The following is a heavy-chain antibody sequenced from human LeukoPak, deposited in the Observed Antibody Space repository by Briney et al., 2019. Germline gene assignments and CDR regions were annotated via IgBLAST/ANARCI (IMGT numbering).Heavy chain of an antibody. V-gene: IGHV4-59*01. CDR2: ISYSGST. D-gene: IGHD4-23*01. CDR1: GGSLTNSF. CDR3: ARDRAYGGSRPRTSDI. J-gene: IGHJ3*02. Sequence: SETLSLTCTVSGGSLTNSFWGWIRQPPGKGLEWIGSISYSGSTNYNPSLESRVTISVDTSKNQFSLRVSSVTAADTAVYYCARDRAYGGSRPRTSDIWGQGTMVTVSS.